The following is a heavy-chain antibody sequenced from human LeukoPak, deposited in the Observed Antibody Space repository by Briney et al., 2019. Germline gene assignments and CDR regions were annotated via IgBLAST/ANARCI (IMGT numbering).Heavy chain of an antibody. D-gene: IGHD3-22*01. CDR1: GGSIKSLY. Sequence: PSETLSLTCTVSGGSIKSLYWSWIRQPAGKGLEWIGSIYHIGSTYYNPSLKSRVTISVDTSKNQFSLKLSSVTAADTAVYYCARGRGSGYYYGYYYYYMDVWGKGTTVTVSS. V-gene: IGHV4-38-2*02. CDR3: ARGRGSGYYYGYYYYYMDV. J-gene: IGHJ6*03. CDR2: IYHIGST.